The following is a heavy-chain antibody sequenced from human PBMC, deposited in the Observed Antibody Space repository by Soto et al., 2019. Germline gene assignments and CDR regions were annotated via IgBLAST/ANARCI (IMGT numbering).Heavy chain of an antibody. V-gene: IGHV4-31*03. CDR2: IYYSGST. D-gene: IGHD6-6*01. Sequence: KTSETLSLTCTVSGGSISSGGYYWSWIRQHPGKGLEWIGYIYYSGSTYYNPSLKSRVTISVDTSKNQFSLKLSSVTAADTAVYYCARVRMSIAARGYYYYGVDVWGQGTTVTVSS. CDR1: GGSISSGGYY. J-gene: IGHJ6*02. CDR3: ARVRMSIAARGYYYYGVDV.